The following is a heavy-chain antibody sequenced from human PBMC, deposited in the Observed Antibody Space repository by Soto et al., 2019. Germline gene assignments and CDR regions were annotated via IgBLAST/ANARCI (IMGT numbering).Heavy chain of an antibody. Sequence: EVQLVESGGGLVQPGGSLRLSCAASGFTFRDHYMDWVRQAPGKGLEWVGRIRNKADSYTTEYAASVKGRFSISRDDSKNSLYLQMNSLKTEDPAVYFCASGVYYSGGSPFEYWGQGTLVTVSS. V-gene: IGHV3-72*01. CDR2: IRNKADSYTT. J-gene: IGHJ4*02. CDR1: GFTFRDHY. CDR3: ASGVYYSGGSPFEY. D-gene: IGHD2-15*01.